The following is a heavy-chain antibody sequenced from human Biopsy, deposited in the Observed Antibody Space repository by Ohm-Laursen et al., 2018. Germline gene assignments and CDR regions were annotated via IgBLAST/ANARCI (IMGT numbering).Heavy chain of an antibody. J-gene: IGHJ6*02. CDR1: GGSISSDY. CDR3: ARATNSTGWPYYYFYGMDV. V-gene: IGHV4-59*01. Sequence: TLSLTCTVSGGSISSDYWSWIRQPPGKGLEWIGYIYYSGCTNYNPSLKSRVTISVDTSKNQFSLRLNSVTAADTAVYYCARATNSTGWPYYYFYGMDVWGQGTTVTVSS. CDR2: IYYSGCT. D-gene: IGHD2/OR15-2a*01.